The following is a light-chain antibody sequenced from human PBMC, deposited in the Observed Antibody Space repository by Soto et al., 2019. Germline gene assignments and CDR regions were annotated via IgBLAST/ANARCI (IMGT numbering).Light chain of an antibody. CDR2: AAS. J-gene: IGKJ1*01. V-gene: IGKV1D-16*01. CDR3: QQYDSYSWT. CDR1: QGINSW. Sequence: DIQMTQSPSSVSASVGDRVTMTCRASQGINSWLAWYQQKPGKAPKLLIYAASNLQSGVPSRFSGSGSGTDFILNISSLQPDDFATYYCQQYDSYSWTFDQGTKVDIK.